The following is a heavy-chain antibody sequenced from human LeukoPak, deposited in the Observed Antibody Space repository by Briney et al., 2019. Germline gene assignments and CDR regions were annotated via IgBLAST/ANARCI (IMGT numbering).Heavy chain of an antibody. Sequence: PGGSLRLSCAASGFAFSSYDMHWVRQVKGKGLEWVSAIGTTGDTYYPGSVKGRFTVSRENAKGSLYLQMNSLRAGDTAVYYCARAPEERPGAPDVWGQGTTVKVSS. CDR2: IGTTGDT. D-gene: IGHD1-1*01. V-gene: IGHV3-13*01. CDR1: GFAFSSYD. CDR3: ARAPEERPGAPDV. J-gene: IGHJ6*02.